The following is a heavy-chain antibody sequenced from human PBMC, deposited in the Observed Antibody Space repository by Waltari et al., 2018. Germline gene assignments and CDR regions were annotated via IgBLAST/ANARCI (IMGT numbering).Heavy chain of an antibody. CDR3: AGMTTVTTGFDY. D-gene: IGHD4-17*01. V-gene: IGHV1-69*04. CDR1: GGTFSSYA. Sequence: QVQLVQSGAEVKKPGSSVKVSCKASGGTFSSYAISWVRQAPGQGLEWMGGISPILGIANYAQKCQGRVTITADESTSTAYMELSSLRSEDTAVYYCAGMTTVTTGFDYWGQGTLVTVSS. CDR2: ISPILGIA. J-gene: IGHJ4*02.